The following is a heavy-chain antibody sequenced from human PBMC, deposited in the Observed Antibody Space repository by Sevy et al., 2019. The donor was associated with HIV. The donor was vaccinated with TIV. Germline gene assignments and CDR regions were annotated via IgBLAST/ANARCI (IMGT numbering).Heavy chain of an antibody. V-gene: IGHV3-30*04. J-gene: IGHJ4*02. CDR3: ARDHDIGDYVLLFDY. D-gene: IGHD4-17*01. Sequence: GGSLRLSCVASGFSFNKYAMHWVRQAPGKGLEWIGFISYDGRKKGYADSVKGRVTIARDDSKNTLYLQLDSLRGEDTAVYYCARDHDIGDYVLLFDYWGQGTLVTVSS. CDR1: GFSFNKYA. CDR2: ISYDGRKK.